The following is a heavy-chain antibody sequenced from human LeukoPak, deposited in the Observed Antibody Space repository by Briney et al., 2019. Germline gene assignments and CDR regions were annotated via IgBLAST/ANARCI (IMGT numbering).Heavy chain of an antibody. V-gene: IGHV1-69*01. D-gene: IGHD3-9*01. CDR1: GGTFNSSG. CDR2: IISFFGAA. Sequence: SVKVSCKASGGTFNSSGISWVRQAPGQGLEWMGGIISFFGAAHYIQKFQGRLTITADESTSTAYMELSSLASEDTAVYYCTRDPSVDYDLLSHWFDPWGQGTLVTVSS. CDR3: TRDPSVDYDLLSHWFDP. J-gene: IGHJ5*02.